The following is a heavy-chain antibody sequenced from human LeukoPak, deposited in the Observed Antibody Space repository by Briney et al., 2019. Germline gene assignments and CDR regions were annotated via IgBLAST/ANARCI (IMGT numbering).Heavy chain of an antibody. V-gene: IGHV3-30*18. J-gene: IGHJ6*02. Sequence: GGSLRLSCAASGFTFSSYGMHWVRQAPGKGLEWVAVISYDGSNKYYADSVKGRFTISRDNSKNTLYLQMNSLRAEDTAVYYCAKDQADIVVVPAAMASYYYYGMDVWGQGTTVTVSS. CDR1: GFTFSSYG. CDR3: AKDQADIVVVPAAMASYYYYGMDV. CDR2: ISYDGSNK. D-gene: IGHD2-2*01.